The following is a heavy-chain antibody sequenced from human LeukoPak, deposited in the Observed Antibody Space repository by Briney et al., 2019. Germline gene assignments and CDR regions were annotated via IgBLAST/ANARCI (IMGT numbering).Heavy chain of an antibody. V-gene: IGHV4-59*01. CDR3: AREALYYGSGSYYPHFDY. D-gene: IGHD3-10*01. J-gene: IGHJ4*02. Sequence: SETLSLTCRVSGGSISKYYWNWIRQPPGKGLEWIGYIYYSGSTNYNPSLKSRVTISVDTSKNQFSLKLTSVTAADTAVYYCAREALYYGSGSYYPHFDYWGQGTLVTVSS. CDR2: IYYSGST. CDR1: GGSISKYY.